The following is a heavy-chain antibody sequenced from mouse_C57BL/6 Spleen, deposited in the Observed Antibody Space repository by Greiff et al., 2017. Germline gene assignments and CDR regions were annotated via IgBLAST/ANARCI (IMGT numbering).Heavy chain of an antibody. CDR2: INPSSGYT. CDR3: ARYYGSSYYYAMDY. CDR1: GYTFTSYT. J-gene: IGHJ4*01. Sequence: LVESGAELARPGASVKMSCKASGYTFTSYTMHWVKQRPGQGLEWIGYINPSSGYTKYNQKFKDKATLTADKSSSTAYMQLSSLTSEDSAFYYCARYYGSSYYYAMDYWGQGASVTVSS. D-gene: IGHD1-1*01. V-gene: IGHV1-4*01.